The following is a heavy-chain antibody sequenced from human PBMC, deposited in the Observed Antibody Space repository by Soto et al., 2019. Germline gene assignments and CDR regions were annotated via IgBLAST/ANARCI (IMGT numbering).Heavy chain of an antibody. CDR3: ARVREQWLAGLAFDY. Sequence: SETLSLTCAVSSGSISSSNWWSWVRQPPGKGLEWIGEIYHSGSTNYNPSLKSRVTISVDKSKNQFSLKLSSVTAADTAVYYCARVREQWLAGLAFDYWGQGTLVTVSS. J-gene: IGHJ4*02. CDR1: SGSISSSNW. D-gene: IGHD6-19*01. CDR2: IYHSGST. V-gene: IGHV4-4*02.